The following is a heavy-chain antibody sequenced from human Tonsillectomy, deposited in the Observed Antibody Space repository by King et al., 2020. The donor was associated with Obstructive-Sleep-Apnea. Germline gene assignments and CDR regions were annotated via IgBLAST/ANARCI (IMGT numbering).Heavy chain of an antibody. CDR3: ARFSRTMKTPSRPTDPFALDG. Sequence: GQLVQSGSELKKPGASVKVSCKASGYRFTTQSIIWVRQAPGQGLQWLGWINTDTETPTFAPGFTGRFVFSLDTSVSTAFLQISGLKAEDTAVYYCARFSRTMKTPSRPTDPFALDGWGQGTPVIVSS. D-gene: IGHD2-21*01. V-gene: IGHV7-4-1*02. J-gene: IGHJ6*02. CDR1: GYRFTTQS. CDR2: INTDTETP.